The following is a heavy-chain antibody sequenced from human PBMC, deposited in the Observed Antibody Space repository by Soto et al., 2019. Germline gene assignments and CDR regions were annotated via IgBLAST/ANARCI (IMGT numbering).Heavy chain of an antibody. D-gene: IGHD2-2*02. J-gene: IGHJ3*02. CDR3: ARWPEGIVVVPAAIGGAFDI. Sequence: ASETLSLTCAVSGGSISSSNWWSCVRQPPGKGLEWIGEIYHSGSTNYNPSLKSRVTISVDKSKNQFSLKLSSVTAADTAVYYCARWPEGIVVVPAAIGGAFDIWGQGTMVTVSS. CDR2: IYHSGST. V-gene: IGHV4-4*02. CDR1: GGSISSSNW.